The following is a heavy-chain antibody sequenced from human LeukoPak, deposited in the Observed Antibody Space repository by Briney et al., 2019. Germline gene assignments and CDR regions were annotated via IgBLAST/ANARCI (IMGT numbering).Heavy chain of an antibody. D-gene: IGHD7-27*01. CDR2: IYYSGSI. CDR3: GRLNTDWGFLFDS. V-gene: IGHV4-39*01. Sequence: SETLSLICIVSGDSISRNTYHWGWVRQPPGKGLEWIGTIYYSGSIYYNRSLRGRVALSVDTSKNQFSLKLTSVTAADTAVYYCGRLNTDWGFLFDSWGQGTLVTVSS. CDR1: GDSISRNTYH. J-gene: IGHJ4*02.